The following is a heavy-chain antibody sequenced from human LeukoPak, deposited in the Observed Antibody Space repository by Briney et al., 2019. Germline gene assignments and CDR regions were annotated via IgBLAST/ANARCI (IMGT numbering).Heavy chain of an antibody. Sequence: GGSLRLSCAASGFTFSSYAMHWVRQAPGKGLEWVAVISYDGSNKYYADSVKGRFTISRDNSKNTLYLQMNSLRAEDTAVYYCARVKVVTAAFDIWGQGTMVTVPS. V-gene: IGHV3-30*04. D-gene: IGHD2-21*02. CDR2: ISYDGSNK. CDR1: GFTFSSYA. CDR3: ARVKVVTAAFDI. J-gene: IGHJ3*02.